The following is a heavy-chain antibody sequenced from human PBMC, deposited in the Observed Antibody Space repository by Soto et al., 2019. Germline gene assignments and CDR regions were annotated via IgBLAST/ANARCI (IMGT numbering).Heavy chain of an antibody. CDR1: TDSINYQY. Sequence: SETLALTCVDSTDSINYQYWSWIRQPPGKGLDWIAYIYYNGEARYNPSLESRVTISVDTSKKQVSLQLRSVTAADTAIYFCARGRLSGYESFDFWGQGTPVTVSS. V-gene: IGHV4-59*11. CDR3: ARGRLSGYESFDF. CDR2: IYYNGEA. J-gene: IGHJ4*02. D-gene: IGHD5-12*01.